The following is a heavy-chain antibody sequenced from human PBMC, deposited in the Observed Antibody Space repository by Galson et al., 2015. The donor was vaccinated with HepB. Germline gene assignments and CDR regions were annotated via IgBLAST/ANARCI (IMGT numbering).Heavy chain of an antibody. J-gene: IGHJ6*02. Sequence: SLRLSCAASGFTFSTHALHWVRQAPGKGLEYVSAISSNGGSTYYADSVKGRFNISRDNSKNTLYLQMNSLRAEDTAVYYCVKGPRGYYYGMDVWGQGTTVTVSS. CDR2: ISSNGGST. CDR3: VKGPRGYYYGMDV. CDR1: GFTFSTHA. V-gene: IGHV3-64D*06.